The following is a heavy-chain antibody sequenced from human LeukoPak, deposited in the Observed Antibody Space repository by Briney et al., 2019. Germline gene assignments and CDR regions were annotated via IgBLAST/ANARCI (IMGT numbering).Heavy chain of an antibody. Sequence: SETLSLTCAVSGYSIGSGYYWGWIRRPPGKGLEWIGSIYHSGSTYYNPSLKSRVTISVDTSKNQFSLKLSSVTAADTAVYYCARVTYDYDILTGYFFQNWFDPWGQGTLVTVSS. D-gene: IGHD3-9*01. CDR2: IYHSGST. CDR1: GYSIGSGYY. CDR3: ARVTYDYDILTGYFFQNWFDP. J-gene: IGHJ5*02. V-gene: IGHV4-38-2*01.